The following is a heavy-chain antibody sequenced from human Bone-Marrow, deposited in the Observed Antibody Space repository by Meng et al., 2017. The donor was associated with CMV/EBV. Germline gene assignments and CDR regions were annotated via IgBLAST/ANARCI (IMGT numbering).Heavy chain of an antibody. D-gene: IGHD3-22*01. CDR2: INPSGGST. CDR1: GYTFTSYY. Sequence: ASVKVTCKASGYTFTSYYMHWVRQAPGQGLEWMGIINPSGGSTSYAQKFQGRVTMTRDTSTSTVYMELSSLRLENTAVYYFARISGGGNYYDSSDYYYYFDYWGQGTLVTVSS. CDR3: ARISGGGNYYDSSDYYYYFDY. V-gene: IGHV1-46*01. J-gene: IGHJ4*02.